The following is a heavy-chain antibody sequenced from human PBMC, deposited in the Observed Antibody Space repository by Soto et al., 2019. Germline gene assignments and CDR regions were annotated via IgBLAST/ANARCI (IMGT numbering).Heavy chain of an antibody. CDR3: AREDTMISLTYYFDY. Sequence: ASVKVSCKASGYTVTSYYMHWVRQAPGQGLEWMGIINPSGGSTSYAQKFQGRVTITADESTSTAYMELSGLRSEDTAVYYCAREDTMISLTYYFDYWGQGTLVTVSS. CDR2: INPSGGST. J-gene: IGHJ4*02. D-gene: IGHD3-22*01. CDR1: GYTVTSYY. V-gene: IGHV1-46*01.